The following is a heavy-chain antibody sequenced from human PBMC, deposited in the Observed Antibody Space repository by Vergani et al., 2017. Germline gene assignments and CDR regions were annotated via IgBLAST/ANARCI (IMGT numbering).Heavy chain of an antibody. J-gene: IGHJ6*02. CDR1: GFTFDDYA. D-gene: IGHD2-15*01. Sequence: EVQLVESGGGLVQPGRSLRLSCAASGFTFDDYAMNWVRQAPGKGLEWVSGISWNSGSIGYADSVKGRFTISRDNAKNSLYLQMNSLRAEDTALYYCAKEGSTSGVYYYGMDVWGQGP. CDR3: AKEGSTSGVYYYGMDV. V-gene: IGHV3-9*01. CDR2: ISWNSGSI.